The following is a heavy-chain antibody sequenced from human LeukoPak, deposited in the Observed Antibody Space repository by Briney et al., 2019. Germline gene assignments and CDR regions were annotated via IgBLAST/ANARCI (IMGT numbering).Heavy chain of an antibody. V-gene: IGHV3-66*04. J-gene: IGHJ4*02. Sequence: GGSLRLSCTASGFSITTNDMNWVRQAPGKGPEWVALIYISGITRYADSVQGRFTISRDNSKSTLYLQMNSLRAEDTAVYYCAKRSPPYWGQGTLVTVSS. CDR1: GFSITTND. CDR2: IYISGIT. D-gene: IGHD3-10*01. CDR3: AKRSPPY.